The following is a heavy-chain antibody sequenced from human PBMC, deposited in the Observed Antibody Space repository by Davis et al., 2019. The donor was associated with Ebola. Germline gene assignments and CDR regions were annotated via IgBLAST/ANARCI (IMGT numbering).Heavy chain of an antibody. Sequence: MPSETLSLTCTVSGGSISGSSYYWGWIRQPPGKGLEWIGTVYYSGSTHYNPSLKSRVTISVDTSKSQFSLKLSSVTAADTAVYYCARQGISRSWYGGYYFDYWGQGTLVTFSS. V-gene: IGHV4-39*01. J-gene: IGHJ4*02. D-gene: IGHD6-13*01. CDR2: VYYSGST. CDR3: ARQGISRSWYGGYYFDY. CDR1: GGSISGSSYY.